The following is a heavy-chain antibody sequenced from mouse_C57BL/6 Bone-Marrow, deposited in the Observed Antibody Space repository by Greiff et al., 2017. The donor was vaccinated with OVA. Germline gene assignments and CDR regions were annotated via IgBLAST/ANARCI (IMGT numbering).Heavy chain of an antibody. CDR3: ARGDSGGVDY. V-gene: IGHV1-7*01. Sequence: QVQLKQSGAELAKPGASVKLSCKASGYTFTSYWMHWVKQRPGQGLEWIGYINPSSGYTKYNQKFKDKATLTAEKSSSTAYMQLSSLTYEDSAVYYCARGDSGGVDYWGQGTTLTVSS. CDR2: INPSSGYT. CDR1: GYTFTSYW. J-gene: IGHJ2*01. D-gene: IGHD3-3*01.